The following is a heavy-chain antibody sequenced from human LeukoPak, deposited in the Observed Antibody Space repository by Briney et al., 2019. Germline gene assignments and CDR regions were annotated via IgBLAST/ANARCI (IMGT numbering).Heavy chain of an antibody. J-gene: IGHJ6*02. D-gene: IGHD5-18*01. CDR1: RFTFSNYV. CDR3: ARMSGRIQVWPQPFGDGMDV. Sequence: GGSLRLSCAASRFTFSNYVMGWVRQAPGKGLECVSAISGGGRSTYYADSVKGRFTISREDSKNTLYLQMNSLRAEDTAIYYCARMSGRIQVWPQPFGDGMDVWGQGTTVTVSS. V-gene: IGHV3-23*01. CDR2: ISGGGRST.